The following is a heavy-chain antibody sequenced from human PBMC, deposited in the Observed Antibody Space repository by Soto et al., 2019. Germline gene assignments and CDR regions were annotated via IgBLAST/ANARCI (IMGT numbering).Heavy chain of an antibody. D-gene: IGHD3-10*01. CDR1: GGSISSYY. CDR3: ARVLERFGTNWFDP. J-gene: IGHJ5*02. CDR2: IYYSGST. V-gene: IGHV4-59*01. Sequence: PSETLSLTCTVSGGSISSYYWSWIRQPPGKGLEWIGYIYYSGSTNYNPSLKSRVTISVDTSKNQFSLKLSSETAADTAVYYCARVLERFGTNWFDPWGQGTLVTVSS.